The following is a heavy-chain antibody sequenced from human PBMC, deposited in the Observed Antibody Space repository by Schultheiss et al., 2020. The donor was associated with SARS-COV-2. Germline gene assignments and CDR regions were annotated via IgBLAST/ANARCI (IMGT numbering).Heavy chain of an antibody. V-gene: IGHV3-33*01. CDR3: ARDSNDFWSGYTYYYGMDV. J-gene: IGHJ6*02. D-gene: IGHD3-3*01. Sequence: GGSLRLSCAASGFTFSSYAMHWVRQAPGKGLEWVAVIWYDGSNKYYADSVKGRFTISRDNAKNTLYLQMNSLRAEDTAVYYCARDSNDFWSGYTYYYGMDVWGQGTTVTVSS. CDR1: GFTFSSYA. CDR2: IWYDGSNK.